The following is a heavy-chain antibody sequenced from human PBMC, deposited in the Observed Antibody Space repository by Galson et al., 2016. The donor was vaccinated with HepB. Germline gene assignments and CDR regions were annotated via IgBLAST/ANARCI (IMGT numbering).Heavy chain of an antibody. J-gene: IGHJ4*02. V-gene: IGHV4-61*01. CDR2: IYYSGTT. CDR3: ARMDPALISGFDY. D-gene: IGHD2-15*01. Sequence: EPLSLTCTVSGGSISSGNYYWSWVRQPPGKRLEWIGDIYYSGTTNYKPSLKSRVTISVDTSKNQFSLRLSSVTAADTAVYYCARMDPALISGFDYWGQGTLVTVSS. CDR1: GGSISSGNYY.